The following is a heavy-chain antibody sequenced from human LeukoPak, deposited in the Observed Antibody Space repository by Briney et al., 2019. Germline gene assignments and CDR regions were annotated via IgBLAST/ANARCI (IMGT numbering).Heavy chain of an antibody. D-gene: IGHD3-22*01. V-gene: IGHV4-59*08. J-gene: IGHJ3*02. CDR3: ATIPVGNEYYYDSSGYYFPGDAFDI. CDR2: THYSGST. Sequence: SETLSLTCAVSGGSISSYYWSWIRQPPGKGLEWIGYTHYSGSTNYNPSLKSRVTISVDTSKNQFSLKLSSVTAADTAVYYCATIPVGNEYYYDSSGYYFPGDAFDIWGQGTMVTVSS. CDR1: GGSISSYY.